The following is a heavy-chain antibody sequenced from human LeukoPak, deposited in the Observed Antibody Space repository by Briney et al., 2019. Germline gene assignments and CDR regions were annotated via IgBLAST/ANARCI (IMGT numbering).Heavy chain of an antibody. CDR1: GYTFTGYY. CDR2: TNPNSGGT. D-gene: IGHD2-2*01. CDR3: ARGTYGTDCSSTSCYYYYGMDV. J-gene: IGHJ6*02. Sequence: RASVKVSCKASGYTFTGYYMHWVRQAPGQGLEWMGWTNPNSGGTNYAQKFQGWVTMTRDTSISTAYMELSRLRSDDTAVYYCARGTYGTDCSSTSCYYYYGMDVWGQGTTVTVSS. V-gene: IGHV1-2*04.